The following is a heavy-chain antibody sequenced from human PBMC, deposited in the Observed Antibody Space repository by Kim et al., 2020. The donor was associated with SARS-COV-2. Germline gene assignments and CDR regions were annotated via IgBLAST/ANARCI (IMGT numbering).Heavy chain of an antibody. CDR1: GYTFTSYD. J-gene: IGHJ4*02. CDR3: ARGPMRGGYVWGSYRYSALDY. Sequence: ASVKVSCKASGYTFTSYDINWVRQATGQGLEWMGWMNPNSGNTGYAQKFQGRVTMTRNTSISTAYMELSSLRSEDTAVYYCARGPMRGGYVWGSYRYSALDYWGQGTLVTVSS. CDR2: MNPNSGNT. V-gene: IGHV1-8*01. D-gene: IGHD3-16*02.